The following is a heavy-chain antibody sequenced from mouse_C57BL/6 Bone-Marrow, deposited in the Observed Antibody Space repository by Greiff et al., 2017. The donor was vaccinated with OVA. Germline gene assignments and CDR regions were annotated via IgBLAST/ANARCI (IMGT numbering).Heavy chain of an antibody. J-gene: IGHJ4*01. CDR1: GYTFTSYG. CDR2: IYPRGGNT. D-gene: IGHD2-1*01. Sequence: VQLQQSGAELARPGASVKLSCKASGYTFTSYGISWVKPRPGPGLEWIGEIYPRGGNTYYNEKFKGKATLTADKSSSTAYMELLSLTAEDSAVYVSARVTSIGLYAMDYWGQGTSVTVSA. V-gene: IGHV1-81*01. CDR3: ARVTSIGLYAMDY.